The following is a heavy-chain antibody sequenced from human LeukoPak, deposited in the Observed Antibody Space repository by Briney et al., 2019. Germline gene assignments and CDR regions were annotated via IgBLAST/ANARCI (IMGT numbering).Heavy chain of an antibody. Sequence: RASVKLSCKASGFTFTSYAINWVRQAPGQGLEWMGWMNPNSGNTGYAQNFQGRVTMTRNTSISTAYMELSSLRSEDTAVYYCATLSIVRGVITVAFDSWGQRTMVTVSS. D-gene: IGHD3-10*01. CDR1: GFTFTSYA. V-gene: IGHV1-8*01. CDR2: MNPNSGNT. J-gene: IGHJ3*02. CDR3: ATLSIVRGVITVAFDS.